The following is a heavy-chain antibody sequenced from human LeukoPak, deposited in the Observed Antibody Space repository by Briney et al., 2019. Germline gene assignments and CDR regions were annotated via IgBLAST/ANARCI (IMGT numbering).Heavy chain of an antibody. V-gene: IGHV1-69*01. J-gene: IGHJ4*02. Sequence: SVKVFCKASGGTFSSYAISWVRQAPGQGLEWMGGIIPIFGTANYAQKFQGRVTITADESTSTAYMELSSLRSEDTAVYYCARVFYYGSGSRSTYYFDYWGQGTLVTVSS. CDR1: GGTFSSYA. CDR3: ARVFYYGSGSRSTYYFDY. D-gene: IGHD3-10*01. CDR2: IIPIFGTA.